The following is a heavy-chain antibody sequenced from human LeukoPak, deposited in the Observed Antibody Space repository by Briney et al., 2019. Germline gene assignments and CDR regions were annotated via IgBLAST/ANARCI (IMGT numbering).Heavy chain of an antibody. D-gene: IGHD2-2*01. Sequence: PSETLSLTCTVSNGDINNYYWSWVRQPPGKGLEWIGYIYYRGSTKYNPSLKSRVTISIDTSNDQVSLRLTSVTAADTAVYYCARSESGVQYFQHYFYIDARGKGTTVTVSS. CDR1: NGDINNYY. CDR2: IYYRGST. V-gene: IGHV4-59*01. CDR3: ARSESGVQYFQHYFYIDA. J-gene: IGHJ6*03.